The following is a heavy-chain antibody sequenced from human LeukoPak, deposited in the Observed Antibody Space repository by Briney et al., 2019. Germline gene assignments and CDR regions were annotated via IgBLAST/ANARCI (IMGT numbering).Heavy chain of an antibody. CDR2: VNSDGSGT. D-gene: IGHD5-12*01. Sequence: PGGSLRLSCAASGFIFSNYWMHWVRQAPGKGLVWVARVNSDGSGTTYADSVKGRFTISRDNAKNTLYLQMNSLRAEDTAVYYCARESKYSGYPFDYWGQGTLVTVSS. CDR3: ARESKYSGYPFDY. J-gene: IGHJ4*02. V-gene: IGHV3-74*01. CDR1: GFIFSNYW.